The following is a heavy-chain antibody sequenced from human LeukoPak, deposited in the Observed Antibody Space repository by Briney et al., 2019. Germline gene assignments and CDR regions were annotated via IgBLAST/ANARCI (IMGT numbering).Heavy chain of an antibody. CDR2: INHSGST. V-gene: IGHV4-34*01. CDR1: GGSFSGYF. J-gene: IGHJ4*02. D-gene: IGHD3-3*01. CDR3: ARDRGLRFLEWSPFDY. Sequence: PSETLSLTCGVYGGSFSGYFWSWVRQPPGKGLEWIGEINHSGSTDYNPSLESRVTMSVDTSKNQFSPKLSSVTAADTAVYYCARDRGLRFLEWSPFDYWGQGTLVTVSS.